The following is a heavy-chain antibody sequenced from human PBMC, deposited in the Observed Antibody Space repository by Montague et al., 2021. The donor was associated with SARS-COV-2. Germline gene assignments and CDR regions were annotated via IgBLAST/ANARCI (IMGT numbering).Heavy chain of an antibody. D-gene: IGHD3-9*01. V-gene: IGHV4-4*07. CDR1: GVSVKNYY. CDR3: ARDRDDPLTGYSNDAFDI. CDR2: IYTSGTT. J-gene: IGHJ3*02. Sequence: SETLSLTCTVSGVSVKNYYWSWIRQPTGKGLEWIGRIYTSGTTTHNPSLESRVTISLDTSKNQFSLKLSSVTAADTAIYYCARDRDDPLTGYSNDAFDIWGQGTMVTVSS.